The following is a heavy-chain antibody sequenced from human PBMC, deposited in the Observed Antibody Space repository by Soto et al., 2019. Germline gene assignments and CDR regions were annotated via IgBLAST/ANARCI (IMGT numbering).Heavy chain of an antibody. CDR1: GGSISTGGYY. J-gene: IGHJ5*02. CDR2: FYYSGST. Sequence: QVQLQASGPGLVKPSQTLSLTCTVSGGSISTGGYYWNWIRQHPGKGLEWIGYFYYSGSTYYNPSLKRRVTISVNTSKNQFSLKLSSVTAADTAVYYCARSVFPWGQGTLVTVSS. CDR3: ARSVFP. V-gene: IGHV4-31*03.